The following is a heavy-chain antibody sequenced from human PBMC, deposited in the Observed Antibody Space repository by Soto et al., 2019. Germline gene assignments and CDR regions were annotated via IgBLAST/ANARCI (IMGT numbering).Heavy chain of an antibody. CDR2: ISSSSSYI. CDR1: GCTFSSYS. V-gene: IGHV3-21*01. D-gene: IGHD1-26*01. Sequence: GGSLRLSCAASGCTFSSYSMNWVRQAPGKGLEWVSSISSSSSYIYYAGSVKGRFTISRDNAKNSLYLQMNSLRTEDTAVYYCARGVGVAATQNFDYWGQVTLVTVSS. CDR3: ARGVGVAATQNFDY. J-gene: IGHJ4*02.